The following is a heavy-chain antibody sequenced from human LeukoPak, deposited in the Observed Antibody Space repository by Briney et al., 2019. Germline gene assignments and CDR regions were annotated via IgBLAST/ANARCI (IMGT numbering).Heavy chain of an antibody. CDR1: GFIFSSYG. CDR3: AKCLRDITIFGVVLFDY. Sequence: GGSLRLSCAASGFIFSSYGMHWVRQAPGKGLEWVAFIRYDGSNKYYADSVKGRFTISRDNSKNTLFLQMNSLRAEDTAVYHCAKCLRDITIFGVVLFDYWGQGTLVTVSS. D-gene: IGHD3-3*01. V-gene: IGHV3-30*02. J-gene: IGHJ4*02. CDR2: IRYDGSNK.